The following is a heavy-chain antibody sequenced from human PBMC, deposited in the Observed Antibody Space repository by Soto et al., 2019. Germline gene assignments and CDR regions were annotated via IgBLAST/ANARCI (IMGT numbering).Heavy chain of an antibody. CDR3: ASLGYCRSTSCYRHYYYYGMDV. V-gene: IGHV4-4*02. J-gene: IGHJ6*02. CDR1: GGSISSSNW. CDR2: IYHSGST. D-gene: IGHD2-2*02. Sequence: PSETLSLTCAVSGGSISSSNWWSWVRQPPGKGLERIGEIYHSGSTNYNPSLKSRVTISVDKSKNQFSLKLSSVTAADTAVYYCASLGYCRSTSCYRHYYYYGMDVWGQGTTVTVSS.